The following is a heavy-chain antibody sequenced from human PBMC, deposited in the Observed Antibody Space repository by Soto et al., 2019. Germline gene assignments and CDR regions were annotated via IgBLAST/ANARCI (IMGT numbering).Heavy chain of an antibody. CDR2: ISGTSDSI. D-gene: IGHD6-13*01. J-gene: IGHJ4*02. V-gene: IGHV3-11*06. CDR1: GFTFSDYY. CDR3: ARVVVLTAAGTTDY. Sequence: GGSLRLSCAASGFTFSDYYMSWIRQVPGKGLEWVAYISGTSDSIPYADSVKGRFTISRDNAKNSLYLQMNSLRAEDTAVYYCARVVVLTAAGTTDYWGQGTLVTVSS.